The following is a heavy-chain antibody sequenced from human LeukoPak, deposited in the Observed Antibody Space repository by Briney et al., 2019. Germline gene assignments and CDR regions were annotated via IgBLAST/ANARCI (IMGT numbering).Heavy chain of an antibody. Sequence: GWSLRLSCAASGFTFSSYGMHWVRQAPGKGLEWVAFIRYDGSNKYYADSVKGRFTISRDNSKNTLYLQMNSLRAEDTAVYYCAKDGGVRGPDYYYYMDVWGKGTTVTISS. D-gene: IGHD3-10*01. CDR2: IRYDGSNK. CDR3: AKDGGVRGPDYYYYMDV. J-gene: IGHJ6*03. CDR1: GFTFSSYG. V-gene: IGHV3-30*02.